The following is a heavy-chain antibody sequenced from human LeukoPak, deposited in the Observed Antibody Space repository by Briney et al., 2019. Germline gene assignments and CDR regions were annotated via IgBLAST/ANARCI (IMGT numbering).Heavy chain of an antibody. CDR3: ARAIEMATPNWFDP. CDR1: GYTFTSYA. CDR2: ISADNGNT. V-gene: IGHV1-18*01. D-gene: IGHD5-24*01. Sequence: ASVKVSCKASGYTFTSYAISWVRQAPGQGLEWMGWISADNGNTDYAQRFQGRVTMTTDTSTSTAYMELRSLRSDDTAVYYCARAIEMATPNWFDPWGQGTLVTVSS. J-gene: IGHJ5*02.